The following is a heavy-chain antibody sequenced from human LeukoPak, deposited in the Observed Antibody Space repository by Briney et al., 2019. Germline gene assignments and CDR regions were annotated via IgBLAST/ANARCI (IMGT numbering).Heavy chain of an antibody. J-gene: IGHJ5*02. V-gene: IGHV1-2*02. CDR2: INPNSGGT. CDR3: ARGSGSYLGWFDP. D-gene: IGHD1-26*01. Sequence: PWASVKVSCKASGYTFTGYYMHWVRQAPGQGLEWMGWINPNSGGTNYAQKFQGRVTMTRDTSISTAYMELSRLRSDDTAVYYCARGSGSYLGWFDPWGQGTLVTVSS. CDR1: GYTFTGYY.